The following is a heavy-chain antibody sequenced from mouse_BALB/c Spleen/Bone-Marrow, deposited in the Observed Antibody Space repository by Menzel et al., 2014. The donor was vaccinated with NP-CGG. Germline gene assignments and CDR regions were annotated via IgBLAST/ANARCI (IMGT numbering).Heavy chain of an antibody. CDR1: GYTFTDKW. V-gene: IGHV1-69*01. CDR2: IDTSDSYI. D-gene: IGHD2-4*01. CDR3: ARGGHDFSLDY. Sequence: QVRLKQSGAEFVMPGASVKMSCKASGYTFTDKWMHWVKQRPGQGLEWIGAIDTSDSYINYNQKFKGKASLTVDASSSTAYMHLSSLTSDASAVYYCARGGHDFSLDYWGQGTSVIVSS. J-gene: IGHJ4*01.